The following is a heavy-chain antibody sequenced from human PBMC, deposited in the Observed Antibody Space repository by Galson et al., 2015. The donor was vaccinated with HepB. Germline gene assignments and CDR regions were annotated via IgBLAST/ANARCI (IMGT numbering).Heavy chain of an antibody. CDR3: AKGVLIRGVI. CDR2: IHQSGST. J-gene: IGHJ4*02. V-gene: IGHV4-31*03. CDR1: GGSVRGGDNY. D-gene: IGHD3-10*01. Sequence: TLSLTCTVSGGSVRGGDNYWSWIRQHPGKGLEWIGYIHQSGSTYYNPSLRSRVTISLDMSKSQFSLELRSVTAADTAIYYCAKGVLIRGVIWGQGILVTVSS.